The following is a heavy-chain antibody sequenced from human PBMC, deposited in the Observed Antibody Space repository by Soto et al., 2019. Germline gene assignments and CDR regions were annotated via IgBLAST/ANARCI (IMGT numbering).Heavy chain of an antibody. CDR2: IRGSGGGT. V-gene: IGHV3-23*01. CDR1: GFPFSMFA. J-gene: IGHJ6*02. Sequence: GGSLRLSCAASGFPFSMFAMNWVRQAPGKGLEWVSGIRGSGGGTYYADSVKGRFTISRDDSRNMLYLEMNTLRGEDTAVYYCAKESGSVHYGMHVWGQGTTVTVSS. CDR3: AKESGSVHYGMHV.